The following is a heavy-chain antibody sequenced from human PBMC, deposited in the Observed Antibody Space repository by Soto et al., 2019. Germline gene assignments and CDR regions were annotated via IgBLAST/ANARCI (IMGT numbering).Heavy chain of an antibody. Sequence: EVHLLESGGALVQPGGSLTLSCAACGFSFSDYAMSCVRQAPGKGQEWVSNKSRTGDSAYYADSVKGRFAISRDRSKNRLSLQMNSLRVEDTAVYYCAKGPDGSGYYHNWFDSWGQGTLITVSS. J-gene: IGHJ5*01. CDR2: KSRTGDSA. V-gene: IGHV3-23*01. D-gene: IGHD3-22*01. CDR1: GFSFSDYA. CDR3: AKGPDGSGYYHNWFDS.